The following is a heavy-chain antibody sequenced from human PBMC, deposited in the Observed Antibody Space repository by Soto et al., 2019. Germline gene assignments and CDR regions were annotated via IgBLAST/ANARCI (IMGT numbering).Heavy chain of an antibody. Sequence: SETLSLTCTVSGGSISSYYWSWIRQPPGKGLEWIGYIYYSGSTNYNPSLKSRVTISVDTSKNQFSLKLSSVTAADTAVYYCARGGHGTYYDFWSGYYEYYGMDVWGQGTTVTVSS. V-gene: IGHV4-59*01. CDR2: IYYSGST. J-gene: IGHJ6*02. CDR1: GGSISSYY. CDR3: ARGGHGTYYDFWSGYYEYYGMDV. D-gene: IGHD3-3*01.